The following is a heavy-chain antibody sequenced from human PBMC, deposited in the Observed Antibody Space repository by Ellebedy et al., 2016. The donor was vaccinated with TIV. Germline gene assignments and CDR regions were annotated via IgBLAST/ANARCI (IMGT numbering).Heavy chain of an antibody. J-gene: IGHJ6*02. CDR2: ISGSGGST. Sequence: GGSLRLSCTASGLTFSSYAMNWVRQAPGKGLEWVSAISGSGGSTFYADSVKGRFTTSRDHSKNALYLLMNSLRTEDTAVYYCARERRFCGNECFLYYYYGMDVWGQGTTVTVSS. CDR1: GLTFSSYA. V-gene: IGHV3-23*01. CDR3: ARERRFCGNECFLYYYYGMDV. D-gene: IGHD2-21*01.